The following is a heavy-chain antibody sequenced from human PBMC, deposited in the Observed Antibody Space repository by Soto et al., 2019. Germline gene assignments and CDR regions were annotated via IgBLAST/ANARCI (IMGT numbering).Heavy chain of an antibody. CDR1: GFTFSNYG. D-gene: IGHD1-1*01. V-gene: IGHV3-30*18. CDR3: AKDKSWNYNYFYNMDV. Sequence: QVQLVESGGGVVQPGRSLRLSCAASGFTFSNYGMHWVRQAPGKGLEWVAVISYDGSNKYYADSVKGRFAISRVNSKNTLYLQMNSLRAEDTAVYYCAKDKSWNYNYFYNMDVWGQGTTVTVSS. J-gene: IGHJ6*02. CDR2: ISYDGSNK.